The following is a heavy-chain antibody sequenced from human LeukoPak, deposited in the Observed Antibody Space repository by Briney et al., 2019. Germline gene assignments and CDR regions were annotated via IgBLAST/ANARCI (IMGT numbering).Heavy chain of an antibody. Sequence: SQTLSLTCAISGDSVSSNSAAWNWIRQSPSRGLEWLGRTYYRSKWYNDYAVSVKSRITINPDTSKNQFSLQLNSVTPEDTAVYYCAREEWLRVRGGGPYYYYGMDVWGQGTTVTVSS. CDR2: TYYRSKWYN. V-gene: IGHV6-1*01. CDR1: GDSVSSNSAA. D-gene: IGHD5-12*01. CDR3: AREEWLRVRGGGPYYYYGMDV. J-gene: IGHJ6*02.